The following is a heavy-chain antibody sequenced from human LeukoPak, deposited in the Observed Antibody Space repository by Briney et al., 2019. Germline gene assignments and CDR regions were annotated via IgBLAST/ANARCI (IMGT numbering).Heavy chain of an antibody. CDR1: GYTFTSYG. D-gene: IGHD4-23*01. CDR2: ISAYNGNT. CDR3: ARNYGGNSAYYYYGMDV. Sequence: ASVKVSCKASGYTFTSYGISWVRQAPGQGLEWMGWISAYNGNTNYAQKLQGRVTMTTDTSTSTAYMELRSLRSDDTAMYYCARNYGGNSAYYYYGMDVWGQGTTVTVSS. V-gene: IGHV1-18*01. J-gene: IGHJ6*02.